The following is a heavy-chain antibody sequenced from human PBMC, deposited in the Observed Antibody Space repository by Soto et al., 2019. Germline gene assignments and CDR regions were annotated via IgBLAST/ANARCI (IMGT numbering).Heavy chain of an antibody. J-gene: IGHJ4*02. V-gene: IGHV4-34*01. CDR1: GGSFSGYY. CDR2: INHSGST. D-gene: IGHD3-16*02. Sequence: TSETLSLTCAVYGGSFSGYYWSWIRQPPGKGLEWIGEINHSGSTNYNPSLKSRVTISVDTSKNQFSLKLSSVTAADTAVYYCARGTGSGYDYVWGSYRPYYFDYWGQGTLVTVSS. CDR3: ARGTGSGYDYVWGSYRPYYFDY.